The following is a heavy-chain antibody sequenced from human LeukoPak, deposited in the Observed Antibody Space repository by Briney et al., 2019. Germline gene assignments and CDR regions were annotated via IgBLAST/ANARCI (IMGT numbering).Heavy chain of an antibody. CDR2: IYYSGST. Sequence: SETLSLTCTVSGGSISSYYWSWIRQPPGKGLEWIGYIYYSGSTNYNPSLESRVTISVDTSKNQFSLKLSSVTAADTAVYYCARGLSNGYYYGVGDYWGQGTLGTVSS. CDR3: ARGLSNGYYYGVGDY. CDR1: GGSISSYY. D-gene: IGHD3-22*01. J-gene: IGHJ4*02. V-gene: IGHV4-59*01.